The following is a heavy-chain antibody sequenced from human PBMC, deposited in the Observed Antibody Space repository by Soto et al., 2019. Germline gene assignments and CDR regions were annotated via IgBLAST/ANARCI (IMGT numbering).Heavy chain of an antibody. J-gene: IGHJ4*02. CDR2: ISWNSGSI. V-gene: IGHV3-9*01. D-gene: IGHD3-3*01. Sequence: EVQLVESGGGLVQPGRSLRLSCAASGFTFDDYAMHWVRQAPGKGLEWVSGISWNSGSIGYADSVKGRFTISRDNAKNSLYLQMNRLRAEDTALYYCAKDMEWSGYGRFDYWGQGTLVTVSA. CDR1: GFTFDDYA. CDR3: AKDMEWSGYGRFDY.